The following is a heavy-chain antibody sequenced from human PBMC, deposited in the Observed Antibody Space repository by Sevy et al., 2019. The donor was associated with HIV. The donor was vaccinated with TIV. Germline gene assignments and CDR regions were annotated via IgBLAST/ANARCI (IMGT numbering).Heavy chain of an antibody. D-gene: IGHD1-7*01. J-gene: IGHJ4*02. CDR1: GFTFRSSG. CDR2: ITYDGGDK. V-gene: IGHV3-30*18. Sequence: GGSLRLSCAASGFTFRSSGIHWVRQAPGKGLEWVAVITYDGGDKFYLDSVKGRFTISRDNSKNTVFLQMNSLKTEDTAIYYCSNTPGEELGYWGQGTLVTISS. CDR3: SNTPGEELGY.